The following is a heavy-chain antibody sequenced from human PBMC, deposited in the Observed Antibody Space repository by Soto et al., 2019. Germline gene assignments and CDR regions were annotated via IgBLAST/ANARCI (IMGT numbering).Heavy chain of an antibody. V-gene: IGHV4-30-4*01. D-gene: IGHD3-22*01. Sequence: SETLSLTCTVSGGSISSGDYYWSWIRHPPGKGLEWIGYIYYSGSTYYNPSLKSRVTISVDTSKNQFSLKLSSVTAADTAVYYCARGYYYDSSGHFDYWGQGTLVTVSS. CDR2: IYYSGST. CDR3: ARGYYYDSSGHFDY. CDR1: GGSISSGDYY. J-gene: IGHJ4*02.